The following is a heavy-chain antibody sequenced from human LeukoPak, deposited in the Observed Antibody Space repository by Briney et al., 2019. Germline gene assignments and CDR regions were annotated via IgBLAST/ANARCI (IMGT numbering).Heavy chain of an antibody. CDR1: GFTFSSYA. Sequence: GGSLRLSCAASGFTFSSYAMSWVRQAPGKGLEWVSAINGSGGSTYYADSVKGRFTISRDNSKNTLYLQMNSLRAEDTAVYYCAEAGGNSGTDYWGQGTLVTVSS. CDR2: INGSGGST. D-gene: IGHD4-23*01. CDR3: AEAGGNSGTDY. J-gene: IGHJ4*02. V-gene: IGHV3-23*01.